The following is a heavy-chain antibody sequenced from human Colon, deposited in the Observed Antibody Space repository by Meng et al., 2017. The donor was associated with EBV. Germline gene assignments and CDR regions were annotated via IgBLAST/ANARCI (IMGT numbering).Heavy chain of an antibody. V-gene: IGHV4-4*02. CDR3: ARAPRRERYGDYVNIWFDS. D-gene: IGHD4-17*01. CDR1: SGTISSFNW. J-gene: IGHJ5*01. Sequence: QLQRQESGPGLVRPSGPPSLTCSVSSGTISSFNWWSWVRQSPGKGLEWIGEIYDDGTTNYNPSLKSRVTILVDKFNNQFSLKLNSVTAADTAVYYCARAPRRERYGDYVNIWFDSWGQGTLVTVSS. CDR2: IYDDGTT.